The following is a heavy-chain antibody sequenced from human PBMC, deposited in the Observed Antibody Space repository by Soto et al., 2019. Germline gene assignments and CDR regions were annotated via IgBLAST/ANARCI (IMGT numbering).Heavy chain of an antibody. D-gene: IGHD2-15*01. Sequence: SETLSLTCTVSGDSISSYYWSWIRRPPGKGLEWIGFVYSNGTTSYSRSLRSRVTMSVDTSTNQFSLNLKSVTAADSAVYYCARTPLIWGQGILVTVYS. J-gene: IGHJ4*02. CDR3: ARTPLI. V-gene: IGHV4-59*01. CDR1: GDSISSYY. CDR2: VYSNGTT.